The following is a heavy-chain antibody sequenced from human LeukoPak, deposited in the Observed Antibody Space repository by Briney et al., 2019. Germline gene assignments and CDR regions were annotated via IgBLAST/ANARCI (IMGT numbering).Heavy chain of an antibody. Sequence: PGGSLKLSCAASGFTFSGSAMHWVRQASGKGLEWVGRIRSKANSYATAYAASVEGRFTISRDDSKNTAYLQMNSLKTEDTAVYYCLLSNLHYYYYMDVWGKGTTVTVSS. CDR2: IRSKANSYAT. V-gene: IGHV3-73*01. CDR1: GFTFSGSA. CDR3: LLSNLHYYYYMDV. J-gene: IGHJ6*03.